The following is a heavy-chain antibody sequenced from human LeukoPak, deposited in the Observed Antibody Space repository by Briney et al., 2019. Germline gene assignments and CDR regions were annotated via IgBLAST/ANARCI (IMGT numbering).Heavy chain of an antibody. D-gene: IGHD6-13*01. CDR3: ARELRGSSCSDY. CDR1: GFTFSSYS. Sequence: GGSLRLSCAASGFTFSSYSMNWVRQAPGKRLEWLANIKQDGSEKSYVDSVKGRFTISRDNAKNSLYLQMNSLRAEDTAVYYCARELRGSSCSDYWGQGTLVTVSS. J-gene: IGHJ4*02. V-gene: IGHV3-7*01. CDR2: IKQDGSEK.